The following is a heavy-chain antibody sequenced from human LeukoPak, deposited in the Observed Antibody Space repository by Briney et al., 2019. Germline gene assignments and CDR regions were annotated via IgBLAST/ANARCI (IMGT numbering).Heavy chain of an antibody. D-gene: IGHD3-10*01. J-gene: IGHJ4*02. V-gene: IGHV3-23*01. Sequence: AGGSLRLSCAASGFTFSRHWMSWVRQAPRKGLEWVSAISGSGGTTYYADSVKGRFTISRDNSKNTLYLQMNSLRAEDTAVCYCAKDGIGLYYYGSGSYYNYFDYWGQGTLVTVSS. CDR1: GFTFSRHW. CDR3: AKDGIGLYYYGSGSYYNYFDY. CDR2: ISGSGGTT.